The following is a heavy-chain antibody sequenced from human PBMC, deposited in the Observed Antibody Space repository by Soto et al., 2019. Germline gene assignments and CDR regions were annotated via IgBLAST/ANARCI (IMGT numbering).Heavy chain of an antibody. CDR1: GGSISSGGYY. CDR2: IYYSGST. D-gene: IGHD4-17*01. V-gene: IGHV4-31*03. Sequence: PSETLSLTCTVSGGSISSGGYYWGWIRQHPGKGPEWIGYIYYSGSTYYNPSLKSRVTISVDTSKNQFSLKLSSVTAADTAVYYCARDRTRRVTTSGYYGMDVWGQGTTVTVSS. J-gene: IGHJ6*02. CDR3: ARDRTRRVTTSGYYGMDV.